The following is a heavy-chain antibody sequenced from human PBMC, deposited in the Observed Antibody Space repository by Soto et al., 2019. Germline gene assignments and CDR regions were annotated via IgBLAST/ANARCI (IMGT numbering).Heavy chain of an antibody. CDR1: GYTFTSYG. D-gene: IGHD5-18*01. CDR2: ISAYNGNT. CDR3: AGSHRLGYSYGPASYYGMDV. J-gene: IGHJ6*02. Sequence: GASVKVSCKASGYTFTSYGISWVRQAPGQGLEWMGWISAYNGNTNYAQKLQGRVTMTTDTSTSTAYMELRSLRSDDTAVYYCAGSHRLGYSYGPASYYGMDVWGQGTTVTVSS. V-gene: IGHV1-18*04.